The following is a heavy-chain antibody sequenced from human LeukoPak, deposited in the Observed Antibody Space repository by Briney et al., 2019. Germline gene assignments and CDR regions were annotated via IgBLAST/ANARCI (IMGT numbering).Heavy chain of an antibody. D-gene: IGHD5-18*01. Sequence: SETLSLTCTVSGGSISGYYWSWIRQPPGKGLEWIGYIYYSESTNYNPSLKSRVTISVDTSKNQFSLKLSSVTAADTAVYYCARGGYSYGYSADYWGQGTLVTVSS. CDR2: IYYSEST. CDR3: ARGGYSYGYSADY. J-gene: IGHJ4*02. V-gene: IGHV4-59*01. CDR1: GGSISGYY.